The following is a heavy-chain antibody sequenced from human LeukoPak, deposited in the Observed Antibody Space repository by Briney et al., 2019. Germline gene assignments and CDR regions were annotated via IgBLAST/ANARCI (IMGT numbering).Heavy chain of an antibody. Sequence: PGGSLRLSCAASGFTFSSYWMYWVRQAPGKGLVWVSGINSDGSSTRYADSVKGRFTISRDNSKNTLYVQMNSLTAEDTAIYYCAKATGNLGNWGQGTLVTVSS. J-gene: IGHJ4*02. CDR2: INSDGSST. V-gene: IGHV3-74*01. D-gene: IGHD1-1*01. CDR1: GFTFSSYW. CDR3: AKATGNLGN.